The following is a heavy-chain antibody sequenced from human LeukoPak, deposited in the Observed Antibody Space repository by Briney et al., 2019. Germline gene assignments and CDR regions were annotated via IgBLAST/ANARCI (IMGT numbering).Heavy chain of an antibody. J-gene: IGHJ6*03. V-gene: IGHV3-21*01. D-gene: IGHD3-3*01. CDR1: GFTFSIYS. CDR2: ISSSSSNI. CDR3: ARGADFWGGYSRGYYMDV. Sequence: GSLRLSCAASGFTFSIYSMNWVRQAPGKGLEWVSSISSSSSNIYYADSVKGRFTISRDNAKNSLYLQMNSLRAEDTAVYYCARGADFWGGYSRGYYMDVWGKGTTVTVSS.